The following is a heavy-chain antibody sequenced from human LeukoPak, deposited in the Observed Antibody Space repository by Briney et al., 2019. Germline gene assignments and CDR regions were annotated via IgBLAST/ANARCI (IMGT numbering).Heavy chain of an antibody. Sequence: PSETLSLTCTVSGGSISSFSWSWIRQSPGRGLEWIGYIYYSGSTNYNPSLKSRVTISIDTSKNQFSLKLSSVTAADTAVYFCARGSNWADYWGQGTLVTASS. CDR2: IYYSGST. J-gene: IGHJ4*02. CDR1: GGSISSFS. CDR3: ARGSNWADY. V-gene: IGHV4-59*01. D-gene: IGHD4-11*01.